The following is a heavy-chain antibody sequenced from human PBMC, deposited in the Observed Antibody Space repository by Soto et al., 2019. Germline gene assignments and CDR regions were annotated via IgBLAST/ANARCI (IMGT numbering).Heavy chain of an antibody. D-gene: IGHD6-13*01. CDR3: AKDSDSSSWYVDY. V-gene: IGHV3-30*18. CDR1: GFTFSSYA. J-gene: IGHJ4*02. CDR2: ISYDGSNK. Sequence: GSLRLSCAASGFTFSSYAMHWVRQAPGKGLEWVAVISYDGSNKYYADSVKGRFTISRDNSKNTLYLQMNSLRAEDTAVYYCAKDSDSSSWYVDYWGQGTLVTVSS.